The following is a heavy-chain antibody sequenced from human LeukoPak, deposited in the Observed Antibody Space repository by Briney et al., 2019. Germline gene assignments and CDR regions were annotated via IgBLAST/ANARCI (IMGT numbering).Heavy chain of an antibody. Sequence: GVSLRLSCAASGFAFSSYAMSWVRQAPGKGLEWVSAISGSGGSTYYADSVKGRFTISRDNSKNTLYLQMNSLRVEDTAAYYCANYISRIHFDYWGQGTPVTVSS. CDR2: ISGSGGST. CDR1: GFAFSSYA. CDR3: ANYISRIHFDY. V-gene: IGHV3-23*01. D-gene: IGHD2-2*02. J-gene: IGHJ4*02.